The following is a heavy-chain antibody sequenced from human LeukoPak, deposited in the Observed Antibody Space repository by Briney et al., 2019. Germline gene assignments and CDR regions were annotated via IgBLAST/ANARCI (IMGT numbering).Heavy chain of an antibody. CDR1: GFTFDDYA. CDR2: ISWNSVGI. CDR3: AKDRLSGIRGALDN. D-gene: IGHD3-10*01. Sequence: GGSLRLSCAASGFTFDDYAMYWVRQAPGKGLEWVSGISWNSVGIGYADSVRGRFSISRDNARKSLYLQMNSLRAEDTALYYCAKDRLSGIRGALDNWGQGTLVTVSS. V-gene: IGHV3-9*01. J-gene: IGHJ4*02.